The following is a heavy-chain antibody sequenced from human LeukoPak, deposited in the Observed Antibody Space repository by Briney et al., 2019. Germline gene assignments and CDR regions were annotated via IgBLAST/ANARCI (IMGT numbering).Heavy chain of an antibody. CDR3: ARWHSHGRYFDY. CDR2: ICDSGNI. J-gene: IGHJ4*02. D-gene: IGHD1-26*01. V-gene: IGHV4-59*01. Sequence: SETLSLTCTVSGVSIRNYCWNWIRQPPGKGLEWIGYICDSGNIDYKPSLKSRVTISVGTSKNQFSLKLTSATAADTAVYYCARWHSHGRYFDYWGQGALVTVSS. CDR1: GVSIRNYC.